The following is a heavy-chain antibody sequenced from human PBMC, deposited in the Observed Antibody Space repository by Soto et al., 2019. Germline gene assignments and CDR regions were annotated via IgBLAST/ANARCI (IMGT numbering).Heavy chain of an antibody. D-gene: IGHD3-22*01. V-gene: IGHV4-31*03. CDR2: IYYTGNT. Sequence: SETLSLTCTVSGGSVSSGSYYWSWIRQHPGRGLEWIGYIYYTGNTYYNPSLKSRLAISVDTSKNQFSLKLTSVTAADTAVYYCARGRYYDSSVRAAFDNWGQGTLVTVSS. CDR3: ARGRYYDSSVRAAFDN. CDR1: GGSVSSGSYY. J-gene: IGHJ4*03.